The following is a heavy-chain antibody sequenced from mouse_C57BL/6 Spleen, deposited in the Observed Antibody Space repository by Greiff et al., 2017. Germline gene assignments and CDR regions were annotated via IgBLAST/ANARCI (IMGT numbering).Heavy chain of an antibody. CDR2: IYPRDGST. CDR1: GYTFTSYD. CDR3: ARRDYYGSSYYAMDY. J-gene: IGHJ4*01. V-gene: IGHV1-85*01. Sequence: VKVVESGPELVKPGASVKLSFKASGYTFTSYDINWVKQRPGQGLEWIGWIYPRDGSTKYNEKFKGKATLTVDTSSSTAYMELHSLTSEDSAVYFCARRDYYGSSYYAMDYWGQGTSVTVSS. D-gene: IGHD1-1*01.